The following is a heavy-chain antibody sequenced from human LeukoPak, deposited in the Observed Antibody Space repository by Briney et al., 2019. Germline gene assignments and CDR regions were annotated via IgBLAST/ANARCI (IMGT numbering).Heavy chain of an antibody. CDR1: GGSISSGTYS. Sequence: PSETLSLTCAVSGGSISSGTYSWSWIRQPPGKGLEWIGYRYSSGSTSYSPSLKSRVTISVDTSKNQFSLKVNSVTAADTAVYFCARYYGSGRDGDYWGQGTLVTVSS. D-gene: IGHD3-10*01. CDR3: ARYYGSGRDGDY. CDR2: RYSSGST. V-gene: IGHV4-30-4*07. J-gene: IGHJ4*02.